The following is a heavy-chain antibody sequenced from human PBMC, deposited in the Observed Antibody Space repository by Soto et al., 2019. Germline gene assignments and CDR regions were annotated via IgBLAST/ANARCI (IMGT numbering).Heavy chain of an antibody. CDR2: MNPNSGNT. CDR1: GYTFTSYD. CDR3: ASRIGDCSSTSCYPRFYWYYGMDV. J-gene: IGHJ6*02. Sequence: QVQLVQSGAEVKKPGASVKVSCKASGYTFTSYDIYWVRQATGQGLEWMGWMNPNSGNTGYAKKFQGRVTMTRNTSISTAYMELSSLRSEDTAVYYCASRIGDCSSTSCYPRFYWYYGMDVWGQGTTVTVSS. D-gene: IGHD2-2*01. V-gene: IGHV1-8*01.